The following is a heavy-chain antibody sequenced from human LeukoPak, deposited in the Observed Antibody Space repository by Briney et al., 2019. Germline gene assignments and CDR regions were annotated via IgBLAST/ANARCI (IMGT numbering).Heavy chain of an antibody. V-gene: IGHV3-21*01. D-gene: IGHD2-21*01. CDR1: GFTFSSYS. CDR3: ARDLISYFPDYYYYGMDV. Sequence: GGSLRLSCAASGFTFSSYSMNWVRQAPGKGLEWVSSISSSSSYIYYADSVKDRFTISRDNAKNSLYLQMNSLRAEDTAVYYCARDLISYFPDYYYYGMDVWGQGTTVTVSS. J-gene: IGHJ6*02. CDR2: ISSSSSYI.